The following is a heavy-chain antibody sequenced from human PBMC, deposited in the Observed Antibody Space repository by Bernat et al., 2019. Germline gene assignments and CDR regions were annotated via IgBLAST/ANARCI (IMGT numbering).Heavy chain of an antibody. Sequence: EVQLVETGGGLIQPGGSLRLSCAASGFTVSSNYMSWVRQAPGKGLEWVSVIYSGGSTYYADSVKGRFTISRDNSKNTLYLQMNSLRAEDTAVYYCARDDTTVTGHYWVQGTLVTVSS. J-gene: IGHJ4*02. CDR2: IYSGGST. V-gene: IGHV3-53*02. CDR1: GFTVSSNY. CDR3: ARDDTTVTGHY. D-gene: IGHD4-17*01.